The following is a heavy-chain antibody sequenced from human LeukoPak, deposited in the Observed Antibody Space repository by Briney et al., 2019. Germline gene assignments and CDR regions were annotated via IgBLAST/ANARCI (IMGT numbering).Heavy chain of an antibody. CDR2: ISSSSSYI. CDR3: ARDNEYSSFSFDY. CDR1: GFTFSSYS. J-gene: IGHJ4*02. Sequence: RSGGSLRLSCAASGFTFSSYSMNWVRQAPGKGLEWVSSISSSSSYIYYADSVKGRFTISRDNAKNSLYLQMNSLRAEDTAVYYCARDNEYSSFSFDYWGQGTLVTVSS. D-gene: IGHD6-6*01. V-gene: IGHV3-21*01.